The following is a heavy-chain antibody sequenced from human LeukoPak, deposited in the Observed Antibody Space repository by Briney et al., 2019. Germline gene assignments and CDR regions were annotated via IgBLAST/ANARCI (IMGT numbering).Heavy chain of an antibody. CDR3: ARGRVYSSGWSRSHYYYYMDV. D-gene: IGHD6-19*01. CDR2: LYHSGST. Sequence: SETLSLTCNVSGDSITSAYSWGWFRPPPGKGLEWIGTLYHSGSTNYNPSLKSRVTISVDTSKNQFSLKLSSVTAADTAVYYCARGRVYSSGWSRSHYYYYMDVWGKGTTVTVSS. CDR1: GDSITSAYS. J-gene: IGHJ6*03. V-gene: IGHV4-38-2*02.